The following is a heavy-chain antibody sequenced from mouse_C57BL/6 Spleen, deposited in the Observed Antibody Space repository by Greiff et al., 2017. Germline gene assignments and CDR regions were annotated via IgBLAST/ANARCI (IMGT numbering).Heavy chain of an antibody. CDR2: INPSNGGT. CDR3: ARRGAFYYAMDY. D-gene: IGHD6-1*01. J-gene: IGHJ4*01. V-gene: IGHV1-53*01. Sequence: VQLQQPGTELVKPGASVKLSCKASGYTFTSYWMHWVQQRPGQGLEWIGNINPSNGGTNYNEKFKSKATLTVDKSASTAYMQLSSQTSEDSAVYYGARRGAFYYAMDYWGQGTSGTVSS. CDR1: GYTFTSYW.